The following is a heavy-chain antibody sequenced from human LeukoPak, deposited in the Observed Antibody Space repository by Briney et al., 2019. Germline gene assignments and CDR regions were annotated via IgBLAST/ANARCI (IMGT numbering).Heavy chain of an antibody. J-gene: IGHJ6*03. V-gene: IGHV4-38-2*01. CDR1: GYSISSGYY. CDR2: IYHSGNT. Sequence: SETLSLTCAVSGYSISSGYYWDWIRQPPGKGLEWIGSIYHSGNTYYNPSLKSRVTISVDTSKNQFSLKLSSVTAADTAMYYCASTPTVYYYYMDVWGKGTTVTVSS. CDR3: ASTPTVYYYYMDV. D-gene: IGHD1-14*01.